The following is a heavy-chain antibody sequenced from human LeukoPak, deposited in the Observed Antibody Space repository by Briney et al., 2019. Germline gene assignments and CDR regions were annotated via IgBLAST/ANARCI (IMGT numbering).Heavy chain of an antibody. D-gene: IGHD2-21*02. J-gene: IGHJ6*02. CDR3: ARGKHIVVVTYYYYGMDV. Sequence: SETLSLTCAVYGGSFSGYYWSWIRQPPGKGLEWIGGINHSGSTNYNPSLKSRVTISVDTSKNQFSLKLSSVTAADTAVYYCARGKHIVVVTYYYYGMDVWGQGTTVTVSS. CDR1: GGSFSGYY. CDR2: INHSGST. V-gene: IGHV4-34*01.